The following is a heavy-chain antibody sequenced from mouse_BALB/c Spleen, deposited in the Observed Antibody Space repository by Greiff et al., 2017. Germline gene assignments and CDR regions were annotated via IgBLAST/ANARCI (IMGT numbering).Heavy chain of an antibody. Sequence: VQLQQSGAELVKPGASVKLSCTASGFNIKDTYMHWVKQRPEQGLEWIGRIDPANGNTKYDPKFQGKATITADTSSNTAYLQLSSLTSEDTAVYCCARLRHFDYWGQGTTLTVSS. CDR2: IDPANGNT. CDR3: ARLRHFDY. J-gene: IGHJ2*01. CDR1: GFNIKDTY. V-gene: IGHV14-3*02. D-gene: IGHD1-2*01.